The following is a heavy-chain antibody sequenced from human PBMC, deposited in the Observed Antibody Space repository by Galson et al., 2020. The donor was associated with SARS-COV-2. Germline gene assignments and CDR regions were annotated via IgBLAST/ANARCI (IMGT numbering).Heavy chain of an antibody. J-gene: IGHJ4*02. CDR2: ISKDGGNK. CDR3: AREYGSGWVYFDY. D-gene: IGHD6-19*01. Sequence: GGSLRLSCAVSGFTFSSYVMHWGRQAPGKGLEWGAVISKDGGNKYYADSVKGRFTISRDNSKNTLYVQVNSLRAEDTAVYYCAREYGSGWVYFDYWGQGTLVTVSS. CDR1: GFTFSSYV. V-gene: IGHV3-30*03.